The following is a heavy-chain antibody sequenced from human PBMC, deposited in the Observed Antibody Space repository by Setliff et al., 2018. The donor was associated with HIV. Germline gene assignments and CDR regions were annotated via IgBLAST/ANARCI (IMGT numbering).Heavy chain of an antibody. CDR1: GGSINTNSFY. CDR2: VFYSGRT. J-gene: IGHJ5*01. V-gene: IGHV4-39*01. D-gene: IGHD3-3*01. CDR3: AILRENTYYNLWTGSAPGWFDS. Sequence: SETLSLTCIVSGGSINTNSFYWSWIRQSPGKGLEWLGSVFYSGRTYDNPSLRRRVTISVDTSKNQFSLRLTSVTAADTSTYYCAILRENTYYNLWTGSAPGWFDSWGQGSLVTVSS.